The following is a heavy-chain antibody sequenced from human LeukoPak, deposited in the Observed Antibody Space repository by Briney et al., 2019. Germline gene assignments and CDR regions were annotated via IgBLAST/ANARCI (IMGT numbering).Heavy chain of an antibody. CDR1: GGSISSSSYF. Sequence: PSETLSLTCTVFGGSISSSSYFWGWIRQPAGTGLEWIGSISHSGSTYYDPSLKSRITISVDTSKNQFSLKLSSVTAADTAVYYCARLTKNDSGSFRFGKKKRGYMDVWGKGTTVTISS. CDR3: ARLTKNDSGSFRFGKKKRGYMDV. V-gene: IGHV4-39*01. J-gene: IGHJ6*03. D-gene: IGHD3-10*01. CDR2: ISHSGST.